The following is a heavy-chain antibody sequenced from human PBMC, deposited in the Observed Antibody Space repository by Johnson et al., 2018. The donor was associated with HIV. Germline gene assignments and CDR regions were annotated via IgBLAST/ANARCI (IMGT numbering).Heavy chain of an antibody. D-gene: IGHD3-22*01. J-gene: IGHJ3*01. Sequence: VQLVESGGGLVQPGGSLRLSCAASGFTVSSNYMSWVRQAPGKGLEWVSVIYSGGGDTIYYADSVKGRFTISRDNSKNTLDLQMNSRRPEDTAVYYCVRNRGTVVIRSDAFDVWGQGTVVTVSS. V-gene: IGHV3-66*02. CDR3: VRNRGTVVIRSDAFDV. CDR2: IYSGGGDTI. CDR1: GFTVSSNY.